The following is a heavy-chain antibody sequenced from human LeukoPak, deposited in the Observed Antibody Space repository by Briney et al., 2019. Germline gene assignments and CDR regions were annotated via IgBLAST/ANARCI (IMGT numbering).Heavy chain of an antibody. Sequence: SETLSLTCAVYGGSFSGYYWSWIRQPPGKGLEWIGEINHSGSTNYNPSLKSRVTISVDTSKSQFSLKLSSVTAADTAVYYCATAPGRRNYYGSGSYYIRENWFDPWGQGTLVTVSS. CDR3: ATAPGRRNYYGSGSYYIRENWFDP. CDR1: GGSFSGYY. V-gene: IGHV4-34*01. J-gene: IGHJ5*02. CDR2: INHSGST. D-gene: IGHD3-10*01.